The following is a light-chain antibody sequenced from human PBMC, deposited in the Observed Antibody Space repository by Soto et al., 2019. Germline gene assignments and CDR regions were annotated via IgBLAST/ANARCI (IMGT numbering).Light chain of an antibody. CDR2: DAS. CDR3: QHYNSYSEA. Sequence: DIQMTQSPSSLFASVGDRVTITCRAIQGIRNNLGWYQQKPGKAPKFLIYDASSLESGVPSRFRGSGSGTEFTLTISSLQPDDFEPYYCQHYNSYSEAFGQGTKVDIK. J-gene: IGKJ1*01. V-gene: IGKV1-17*01. CDR1: QGIRNN.